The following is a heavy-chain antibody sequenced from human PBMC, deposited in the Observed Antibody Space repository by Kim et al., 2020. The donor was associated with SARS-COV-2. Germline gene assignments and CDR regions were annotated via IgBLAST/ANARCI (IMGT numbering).Heavy chain of an antibody. Sequence: NPSLKSRVTRSVDTSKNQFSLKRSSVTAADTAVYHCARRAYSSGWYFDYWGQGTLVTVSS. V-gene: IGHV4-39*01. CDR3: ARRAYSSGWYFDY. D-gene: IGHD6-19*01. J-gene: IGHJ4*02.